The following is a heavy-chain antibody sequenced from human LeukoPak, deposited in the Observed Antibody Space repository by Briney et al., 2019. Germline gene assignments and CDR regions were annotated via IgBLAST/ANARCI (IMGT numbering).Heavy chain of an antibody. CDR1: GFTFDDYA. CDR3: AKDSGDDSSGYYYDWFDP. D-gene: IGHD3-22*01. CDR2: ISGDGGST. Sequence: DPGGSLRLSCAASGFTFDDYAMHWVRQAPGKGLEWVSLISGDGGSTYYADSVKGRFTISRDNSKNSLYLQMNSLRTEETALYYCAKDSGDDSSGYYYDWFDPWGQGTLVTVSS. J-gene: IGHJ5*02. V-gene: IGHV3-43*02.